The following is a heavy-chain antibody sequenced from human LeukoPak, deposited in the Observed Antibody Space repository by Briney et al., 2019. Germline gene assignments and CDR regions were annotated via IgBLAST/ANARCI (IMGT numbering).Heavy chain of an antibody. CDR1: GFTFSSYW. J-gene: IGHJ3*01. V-gene: IGHV3-23*01. CDR3: AKDGVATQHALDV. Sequence: GGSLRLSCAASGFTFSSYWMSWVRQAPGKGLDWVSGISGSGGTTYYADSVRGRFTISRDNSKNTVYLQLNNSRAEDTAVYYCAKDGVATQHALDVWGHGTMVTVSS. D-gene: IGHD5-12*01. CDR2: ISGSGGTT.